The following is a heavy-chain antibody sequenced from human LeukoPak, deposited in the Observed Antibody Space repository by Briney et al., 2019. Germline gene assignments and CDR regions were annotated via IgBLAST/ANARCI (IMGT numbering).Heavy chain of an antibody. CDR3: ARDFAQTGDYHHFDY. V-gene: IGHV3-21*01. CDR2: IISGTYI. Sequence: GESLRLSCAASGFTFSTYNMNWVRQAPGKGLEWVSSIISGTYIYYADSVKGRFTISRDNAKNSLYLQMNSLRAEDTAVYYCARDFAQTGDYHHFDYWGQGTPVTVSS. D-gene: IGHD7-27*01. J-gene: IGHJ4*02. CDR1: GFTFSTYN.